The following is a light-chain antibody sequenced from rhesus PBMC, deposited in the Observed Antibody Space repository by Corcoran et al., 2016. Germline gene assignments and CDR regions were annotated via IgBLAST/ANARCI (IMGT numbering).Light chain of an antibody. CDR3: LQHNSYPCT. J-gene: IGKJ3*01. CDR1: QGISSY. CDR2: AAS. V-gene: IGKV1-28*01. Sequence: DIQMTQSPSSLSASVGDTVTITCRASQGISSYLNWFQQKPGKAPKLLISAASSLESGVPPRFSGSGSGTEFSLTISSLQPEDFAAYYCLQHNSYPCTFGPGTKLDIK.